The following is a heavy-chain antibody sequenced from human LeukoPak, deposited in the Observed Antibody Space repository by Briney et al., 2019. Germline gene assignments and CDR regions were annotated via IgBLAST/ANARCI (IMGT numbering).Heavy chain of an antibody. CDR3: ARDRDSWTPDSEYYFDY. V-gene: IGHV3-21*01. CDR2: ISSSSSYV. CDR1: GFTFSSYS. J-gene: IGHJ4*02. D-gene: IGHD1-20*01. Sequence: GGSLRLSCAASGFTFSSYSMNWVRQAPGKGLEWVSSISSSSSYVYYADSVKGRFTISRDNAKNSLYLQMNSLRAEDTAVYYCARDRDSWTPDSEYYFDYWGQGTLVTVSS.